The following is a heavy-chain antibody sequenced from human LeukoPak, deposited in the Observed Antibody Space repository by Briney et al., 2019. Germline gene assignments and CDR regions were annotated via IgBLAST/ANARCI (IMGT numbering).Heavy chain of an antibody. Sequence: PGGSLRLSCAASGFTFDDYAMHWVRQAPGKGLEWVSGISWNSGSIGYADSVKGRFTISRDNAKNSLYLQMNSLRAEDTAVYYCARDRYYDYVWGSYRYRNTLFDYWGQGTLVTVSS. J-gene: IGHJ4*02. V-gene: IGHV3-9*01. CDR2: ISWNSGSI. CDR3: ARDRYYDYVWGSYRYRNTLFDY. D-gene: IGHD3-16*02. CDR1: GFTFDDYA.